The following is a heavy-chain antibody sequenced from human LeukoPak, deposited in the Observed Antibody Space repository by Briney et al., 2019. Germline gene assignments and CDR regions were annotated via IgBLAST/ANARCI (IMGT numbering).Heavy chain of an antibody. CDR1: GGSISSSSYY. Sequence: PSETLSLTCTVSGGSISSSSYYWGWIRQPPGKGLEWIGSIYYSGSTYYNPSLKSRVTISVDTSKNQFSLKLSSVTAADTAVYYCAREGDYVYYYGMDVWGQGTTVTVSS. D-gene: IGHD4-17*01. J-gene: IGHJ6*02. CDR2: IYYSGST. V-gene: IGHV4-39*07. CDR3: AREGDYVYYYGMDV.